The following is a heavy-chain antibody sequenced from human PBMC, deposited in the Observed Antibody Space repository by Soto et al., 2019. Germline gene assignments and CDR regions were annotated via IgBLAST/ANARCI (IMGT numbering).Heavy chain of an antibody. J-gene: IGHJ6*02. Sequence: QVQLVQSGAEVKKPGSSVKVSCKASGGTFSKSAINWVRQAPGQGLDWMGGITRVFGTTNYAQKFQVRVTSTADESATTAYMELSTLTSDDTGVYYCARSTPGYYYSGMDLWGQGTTVTVSS. CDR2: ITRVFGTT. CDR1: GGTFSKSA. D-gene: IGHD3-9*01. V-gene: IGHV1-69*12. CDR3: ARSTPGYYYSGMDL.